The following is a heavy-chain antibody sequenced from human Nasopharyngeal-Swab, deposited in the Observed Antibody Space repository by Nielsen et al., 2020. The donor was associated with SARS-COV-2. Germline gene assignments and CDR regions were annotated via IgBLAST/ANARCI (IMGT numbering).Heavy chain of an antibody. V-gene: IGHV3-7*01. Sequence: GGSLRLSCAASGFTFSSYWMSWVRQAPGKGLEWVANIKQDGSEKYYVDSVKGRFTISRDNAKNSLYLQMNSLRAEDTAVYYCARDVRICGVVIITYYYYYYMDVWGKGTTVTVSS. CDR1: GFTFSSYW. D-gene: IGHD3-3*01. CDR2: IKQDGSEK. CDR3: ARDVRICGVVIITYYYYYYMDV. J-gene: IGHJ6*03.